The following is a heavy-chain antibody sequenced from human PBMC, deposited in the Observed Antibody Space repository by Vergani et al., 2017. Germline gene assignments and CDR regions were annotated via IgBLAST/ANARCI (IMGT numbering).Heavy chain of an antibody. CDR3: VRDRGLCAGGRCYTEAWDY. J-gene: IGHJ4*02. V-gene: IGHV3-7*01. CDR2: ISPDGSAT. CDR1: GFSLSRFW. Sequence: EVQLVESGGGLVKPGGSLRLSCAASGFSLSRFWMSWVRQAPEKGLEWVAHISPDGSATSYVDSVKGRFTISRDNTKNSLSLQMSGLRVEDTAVYYCVRDRGLCAGGRCYTEAWDYWGQGTPVTVSS. D-gene: IGHD2-2*02.